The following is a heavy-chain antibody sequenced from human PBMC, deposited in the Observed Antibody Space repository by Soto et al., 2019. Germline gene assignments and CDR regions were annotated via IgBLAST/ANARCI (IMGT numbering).Heavy chain of an antibody. CDR1: GFTFSAYH. D-gene: IGHD2-15*01. V-gene: IGHV3-21*01. CDR3: ARGYCCGGGCYLRRDAFDF. J-gene: IGHJ3*01. Sequence: EVQLVESGGGLVMPGGSLRLSCAASGFTFSAYHMNWVRQAPGKGLEWVSSINPTSSHIYYADSVRGRFAISRDDSKNSVSLQMNSLRTEDAALYYGARGYCCGGGCYLRRDAFDFWGQGTMVTVSS. CDR2: INPTSSHI.